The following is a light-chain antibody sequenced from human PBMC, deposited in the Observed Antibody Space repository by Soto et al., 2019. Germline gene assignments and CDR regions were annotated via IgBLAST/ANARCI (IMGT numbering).Light chain of an antibody. CDR3: SSYANSRTVI. J-gene: IGLJ2*01. CDR1: SSDVGGNYVSWY. V-gene: IGLV2-14*03. CDR2: DDD. Sequence: QSALTQPASVSGSPGQSITISCTGTSSDVGGNYVSWYVSWYQQHPGKVPKLIIYDDDDRPSGVSNRFSGSMSGSTASLTISGLQAEDEADYYCSSYANSRTVIFGGATKLTVL.